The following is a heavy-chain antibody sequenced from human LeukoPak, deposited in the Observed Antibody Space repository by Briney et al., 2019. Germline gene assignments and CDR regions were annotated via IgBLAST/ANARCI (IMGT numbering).Heavy chain of an antibody. Sequence: PSETLSLTCAVYGGSFSGYYWSWIRQPPGKGLEWIGEINHSGSTNYNPSLKSRVTISVDTSKNQFSLKLSSVTAADTAVYYCARPDLRGYFDYWGQGTLVTVSS. CDR3: ARPDLRGYFDY. J-gene: IGHJ4*02. CDR2: INHSGST. D-gene: IGHD1-26*01. V-gene: IGHV4-34*01. CDR1: GGSFSGYY.